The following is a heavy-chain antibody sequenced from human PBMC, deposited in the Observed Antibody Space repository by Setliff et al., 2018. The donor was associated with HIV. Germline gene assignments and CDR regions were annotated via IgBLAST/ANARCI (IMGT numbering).Heavy chain of an antibody. CDR3: ARVPGARPYYYYMDV. CDR1: GYTFTGYY. CDR2: ISADNGNT. Sequence: ASVKVSCKASGYTFTGYYMHWVRQAPGQGLEWMGWISADNGNTNYAQKLQGRVTMTTDTSTSTADMELRSLRSDDTAVYYCARVPGARPYYYYMDVWGKGTTVTVSS. D-gene: IGHD3-10*01. V-gene: IGHV1-18*04. J-gene: IGHJ6*03.